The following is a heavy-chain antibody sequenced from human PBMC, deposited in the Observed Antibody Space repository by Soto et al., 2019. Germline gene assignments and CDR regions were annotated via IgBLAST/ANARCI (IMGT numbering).Heavy chain of an antibody. CDR3: ASKRGQQRGPDAFDI. V-gene: IGHV4-4*02. CDR1: GGSISSSNW. CDR2: IYHSGST. D-gene: IGHD6-13*01. J-gene: IGHJ3*02. Sequence: SETLSLTCAVSGGSISSSNWWSWVRQPPGKGLEWIGEIYHSGSTNYNPSLKSRVTISVDKSKNQFSLKLSSVTAADTAVYYCASKRGQQRGPDAFDIWGQGTRVTVSS.